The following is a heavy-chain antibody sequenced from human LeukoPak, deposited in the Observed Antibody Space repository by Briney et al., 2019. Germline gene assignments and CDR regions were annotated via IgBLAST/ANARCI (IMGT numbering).Heavy chain of an antibody. CDR1: GGSFGGYY. CDR2: INHSGST. D-gene: IGHD3-10*01. CDR3: AREPGLLWFGETDY. Sequence: SETLSFTCAVYGGSFGGYYWSWIRQPPGKGLEWIGEINHSGSTNYNPSLKSRVTISVDTSKNQFSLKLSSVTAADTAVYYCAREPGLLWFGETDYWGQGTLVTVSS. V-gene: IGHV4-34*01. J-gene: IGHJ4*02.